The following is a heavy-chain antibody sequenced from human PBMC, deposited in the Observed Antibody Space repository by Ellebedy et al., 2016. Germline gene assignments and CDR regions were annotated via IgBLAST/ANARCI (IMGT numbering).Heavy chain of an antibody. CDR3: AKDLLPLTGIAAAGFFDY. Sequence: GGSLRLXCAASGFTFSSYAMSWVRQAPGKGLEWVSAISGSGGSTYYADSVKGRFTISRDNSKNTLYLQMNSLRAEDTAVYYCAKDLLPLTGIAAAGFFDYWGQGTLVTVSS. V-gene: IGHV3-23*01. CDR2: ISGSGGST. J-gene: IGHJ4*02. D-gene: IGHD6-13*01. CDR1: GFTFSSYA.